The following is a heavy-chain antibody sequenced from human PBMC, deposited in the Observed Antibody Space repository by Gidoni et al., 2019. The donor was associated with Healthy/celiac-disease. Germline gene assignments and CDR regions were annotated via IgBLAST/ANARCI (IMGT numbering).Heavy chain of an antibody. CDR1: GFPFSSYS. Sequence: EVQLVASGGGSVQPGGSLSLSCAASGFPFSSYSMNWVRQAPGKGLELVSDISSSSSSIYYADSVKGRFTISRDNAKNSLYLQMNSLRDEDTAVYYCARDPRDYYDSSGYYFGWGQGTLVTVSS. CDR2: ISSSSSSI. CDR3: ARDPRDYYDSSGYYFG. J-gene: IGHJ4*02. D-gene: IGHD3-22*01. V-gene: IGHV3-48*02.